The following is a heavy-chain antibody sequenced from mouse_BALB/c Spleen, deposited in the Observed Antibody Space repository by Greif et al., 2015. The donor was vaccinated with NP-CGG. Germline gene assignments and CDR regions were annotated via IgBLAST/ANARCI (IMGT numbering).Heavy chain of an antibody. D-gene: IGHD2-4*01. J-gene: IGHJ3*01. CDR3: ARRENYDEGLLWFAY. CDR2: ISSGSSTI. V-gene: IGHV5-17*02. CDR1: GFTFSSFG. Sequence: EVQLVESGGGLVQPGGSRKLSCAASGFTFSSFGMHWVRQAPEKGLEWVAYISSGSSTIYYADTVKGRFTISRDNPKNTLFLQMTSLRSEDTAMYYCARRENYDEGLLWFAYWGQGTLVTVSA.